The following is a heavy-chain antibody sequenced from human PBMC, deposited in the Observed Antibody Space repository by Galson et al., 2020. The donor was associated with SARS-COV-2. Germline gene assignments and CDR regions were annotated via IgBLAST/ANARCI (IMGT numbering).Heavy chain of an antibody. Sequence: ASVKVSCKASGYTFTSYGFNWVRQAPGQGLEWMGWISAYNANTNYAQKLQGRVTMTTDTSTSTAYMELRSLRSDDTAVYYCARGAPGWSFDYWGQGTLVTVSS. CDR1: GYTFTSYG. CDR2: ISAYNANT. V-gene: IGHV1-18*01. D-gene: IGHD6-19*01. J-gene: IGHJ4*02. CDR3: ARGAPGWSFDY.